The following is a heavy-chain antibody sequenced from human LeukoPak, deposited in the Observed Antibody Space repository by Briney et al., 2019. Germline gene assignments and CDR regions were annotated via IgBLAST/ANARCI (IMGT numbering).Heavy chain of an antibody. J-gene: IGHJ4*02. V-gene: IGHV3-64D*06. CDR3: VRGTGY. CDR2: ISSNGDNT. Sequence: TGGSLRLSCSVSGFTLSTYVMHWVRQAPGKGLEYVSAISSNGDNTYYADSVKGRFTISRDNSKNTLYLQMSSLRADDTAVYHCVRGTGYWGQGTLVTVSS. CDR1: GFTLSTYV.